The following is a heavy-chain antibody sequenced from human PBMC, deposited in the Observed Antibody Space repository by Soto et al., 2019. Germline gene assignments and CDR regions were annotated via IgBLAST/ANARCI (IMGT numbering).Heavy chain of an antibody. CDR2: FDPEDGET. J-gene: IGHJ4*02. CDR3: ARVESGDSYDY. CDR1: GYTLTELS. D-gene: IGHD4-17*01. Sequence: ASVKVSCKVSGYTLTELSMHWVRQAPGKGLEWMGGFDPEDGETIYAQKFQGRVTMTKDTSTDTAYMELSSLRSEDTAVYYCARVESGDSYDYWGQATLVTVSS. V-gene: IGHV1-24*01.